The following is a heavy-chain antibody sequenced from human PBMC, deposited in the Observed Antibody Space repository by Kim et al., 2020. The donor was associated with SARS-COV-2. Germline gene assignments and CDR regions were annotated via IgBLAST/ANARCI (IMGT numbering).Heavy chain of an antibody. V-gene: IGHV3-33*01. CDR1: GFTFSSYA. D-gene: IGHD5-18*01. Sequence: GGSLRLSCAASGFTFSSYAMHWVRQAPGKGLEWVAVIWYDGSNKYYADSVKGRFTISRDNSKNTLYLQMNSLRAEDTAVYYCYIRYSYGYIPISDYWGQGTLVTVSS. J-gene: IGHJ4*02. CDR2: IWYDGSNK. CDR3: YIRYSYGYIPISDY.